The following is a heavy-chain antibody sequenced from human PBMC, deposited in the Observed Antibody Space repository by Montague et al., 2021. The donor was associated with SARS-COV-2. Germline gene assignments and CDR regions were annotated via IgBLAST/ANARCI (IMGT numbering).Heavy chain of an antibody. CDR2: NSISGDKT. CDR3: ANEEVPNDY. Sequence: SLRLSCAVSGFTFSKHAMSWVRQAPGKGLEWVSGNSISGDKTYYADSVKGRFTISRDNSRNTVYLQLNTLRAEDTATYYCANEEVPNDYWGRGTLVTVSS. V-gene: IGHV3-23*01. CDR1: GFTFSKHA. J-gene: IGHJ4*02.